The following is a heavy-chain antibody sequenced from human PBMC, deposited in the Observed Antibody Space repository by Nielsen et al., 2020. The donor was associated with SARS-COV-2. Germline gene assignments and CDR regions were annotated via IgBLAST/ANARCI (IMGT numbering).Heavy chain of an antibody. CDR2: IYYSGST. CDR1: GGSISSYY. Sequence: SETLSLTCTVSGGSISSYYWSWIRQPPGKGLEWIGYIYYSGSTNYNPSLKSRVTISVDTSKNQFSLKLSSVTAADMAVYYCARDAYGDYTLGYWGQGTLVTVSS. D-gene: IGHD4-17*01. V-gene: IGHV4-59*01. CDR3: ARDAYGDYTLGY. J-gene: IGHJ4*02.